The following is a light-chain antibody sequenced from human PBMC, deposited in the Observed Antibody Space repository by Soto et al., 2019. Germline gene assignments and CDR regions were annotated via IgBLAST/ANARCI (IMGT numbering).Light chain of an antibody. Sequence: EIVLTPSPGTLSLSPCERATLSCSASQSVSSSYLAWYQQKPGQAPRLLIYGTSSRATGIPDRFSGSGSGTDFTLTISRLEPEDFAVYYCQQYGNSPITFGQGTRLEIK. J-gene: IGKJ5*01. CDR3: QQYGNSPIT. CDR2: GTS. V-gene: IGKV3-20*01. CDR1: QSVSSSY.